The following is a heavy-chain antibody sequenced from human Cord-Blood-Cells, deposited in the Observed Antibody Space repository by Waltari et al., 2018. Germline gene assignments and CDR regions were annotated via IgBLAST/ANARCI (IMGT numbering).Heavy chain of an antibody. D-gene: IGHD3-10*01. CDR3: APGRAGGYWFDP. Sequence: QVQLVQSGAEVKKPGSSVKVSCKASGGTFSSYAISWVRPAPGQGLEWMGGIIPIFCTANYAQKFQGRVTITADEPTSTAYMELSSLRSEDTAVYYCAPGRAGGYWFDPWGQGTLVTVSS. CDR1: GGTFSSYA. CDR2: IIPIFCTA. V-gene: IGHV1-69*01. J-gene: IGHJ5*02.